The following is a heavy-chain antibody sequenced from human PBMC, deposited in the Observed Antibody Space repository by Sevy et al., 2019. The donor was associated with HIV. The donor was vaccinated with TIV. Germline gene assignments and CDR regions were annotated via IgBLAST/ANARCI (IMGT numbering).Heavy chain of an antibody. Sequence: ASVKVSCKASGYTFTGYYMHWVRQAPGQGLEWMGWINPNSGGTNYAQKFQGRVTMTRDTSISTAYMELSRLRSDDTAVYYWSRDLNNPSMSNHQLWLITQPYYFDYWGQGTLVTVSS. CDR3: SRDLNNPSMSNHQLWLITQPYYFDY. CDR1: GYTFTGYY. J-gene: IGHJ4*02. D-gene: IGHD5-18*01. V-gene: IGHV1-2*02. CDR2: INPNSGGT.